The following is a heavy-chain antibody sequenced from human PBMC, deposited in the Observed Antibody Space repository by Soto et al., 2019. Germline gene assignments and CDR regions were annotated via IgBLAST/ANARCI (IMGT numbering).Heavy chain of an antibody. CDR2: IYSGGNT. CDR1: GFTVSNNY. D-gene: IGHD4-17*01. CDR3: AGGPNGDYG. Sequence: EVQLVESGGGLIQPGGSLRLSCAASGFTVSNNYMSWVRQSPGKGLEWVSLIYSGGNTYYADSVQGRFSISRDNSKNTVYLQMNSLRAEDPAVYYCAGGPNGDYGWGQGTLVTVSS. V-gene: IGHV3-53*01. J-gene: IGHJ4*02.